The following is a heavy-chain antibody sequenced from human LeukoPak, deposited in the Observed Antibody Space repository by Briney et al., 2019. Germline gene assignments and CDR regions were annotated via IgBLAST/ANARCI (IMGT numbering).Heavy chain of an antibody. V-gene: IGHV5-51*01. CDR3: ARRAIAAVNGMDV. CDR2: IYPGDSDT. J-gene: IGHJ6*02. CDR1: GSSFTSYW. D-gene: IGHD6-13*01. Sequence: GAPLQISCKGSGSSFTSYWIGWVRQLPGKGLEWMGIIYPGDSDTRYSPSFQGQVTISADKSISTAYLQWSSLKASDTAMYYCARRAIAAVNGMDVWGQGTTVTVSS.